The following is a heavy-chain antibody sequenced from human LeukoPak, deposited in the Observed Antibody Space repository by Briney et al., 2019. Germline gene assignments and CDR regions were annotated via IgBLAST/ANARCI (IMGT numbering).Heavy chain of an antibody. J-gene: IGHJ6*03. D-gene: IGHD1-26*01. CDR2: IGHPGST. CDR3: ARTTHYSATTGGPYMDV. CDR1: GDSISSGGYF. V-gene: IGHV4-31*03. Sequence: SGTLSLTCTVSGDSISSGGYFWSCIRQPPGRGLEWIAHIGHPGSTHDNPSLRGRVATSLDTSANQFSLRLSSVTAADTAVYFCARTTHYSATTGGPYMDVWGQGTTVTVSS.